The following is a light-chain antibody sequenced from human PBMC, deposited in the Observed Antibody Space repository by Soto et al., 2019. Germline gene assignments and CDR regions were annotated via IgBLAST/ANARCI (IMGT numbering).Light chain of an antibody. J-gene: IGKJ1*01. CDR2: DAS. CDR1: QDISNY. CDR3: PQYDNLPPWT. V-gene: IGKV1-33*01. Sequence: DIQMTQSPSSLSASVGDRVTITCQASQDISNYLNWYQQKPGKAPKLLIYDASNLETGVPSRFSGSGSGTDFTFTISSLQPEDIATYYCPQYDNLPPWTFGQGTKVEIK.